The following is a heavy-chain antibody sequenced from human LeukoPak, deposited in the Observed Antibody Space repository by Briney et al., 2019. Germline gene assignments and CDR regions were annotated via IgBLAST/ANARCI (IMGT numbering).Heavy chain of an antibody. CDR1: GYTFTSYA. J-gene: IGHJ4*02. Sequence: HWASVKVSCKASGYTFTSYAMHWVRQAPGQRLEWMGWINAGNGNTKYSQKFQGRVTITRDTSASTAYMELSSLRSEDTAVYYCARPHPPYDILTGFHYWGQGTLVTVSS. D-gene: IGHD3-9*01. CDR2: INAGNGNT. CDR3: ARPHPPYDILTGFHY. V-gene: IGHV1-3*01.